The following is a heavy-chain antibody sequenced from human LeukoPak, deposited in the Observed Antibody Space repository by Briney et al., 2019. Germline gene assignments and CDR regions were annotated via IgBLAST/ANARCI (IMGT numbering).Heavy chain of an antibody. CDR2: IYYSGST. Sequence: SETLSLTCTVSGGSISSGGYYWSWIRQHPGKGLEWIGYIYYSGSTYCNPSLKSRVTISVDTSKNQFSLKLSSVTAADTAVYYCAREAFGTSYNWFDPWGQGTLVTVSS. CDR1: GGSISSGGYY. CDR3: AREAFGTSYNWFDP. J-gene: IGHJ5*02. V-gene: IGHV4-31*03. D-gene: IGHD3-3*01.